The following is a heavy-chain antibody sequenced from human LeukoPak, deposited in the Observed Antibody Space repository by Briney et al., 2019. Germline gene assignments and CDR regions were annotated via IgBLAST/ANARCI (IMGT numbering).Heavy chain of an antibody. D-gene: IGHD2-8*01. CDR1: GFTFSSYG. V-gene: IGHV3-30*18. J-gene: IGHJ4*02. Sequence: SGGSLRLSCAASGFTFSSYGMHWVRQAPGKGLEWVAVISYDGSNKYYADSVKGRFTISRDNSKNTLYLQMNSLRAEDTAVYYCAKDMKGDIVLTWVGFDYWGQGTLVTVSS. CDR2: ISYDGSNK. CDR3: AKDMKGDIVLTWVGFDY.